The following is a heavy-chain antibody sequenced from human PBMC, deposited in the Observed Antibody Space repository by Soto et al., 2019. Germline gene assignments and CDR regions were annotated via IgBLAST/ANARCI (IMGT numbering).Heavy chain of an antibody. J-gene: IGHJ4*02. CDR2: IVPIVDTS. D-gene: IGHD2-15*01. CDR1: GGTFSSYA. Sequence: QVQLVQSGAEVRQPASSVKVSCKTSGGTFSSYAISWVRQAPGQGLEWMGGIVPIVDTSTYAQKFQGRVTIAADESTSTVYMELSSLRANDTAVYYWVSVVAIPGFPDNWGQGTLVTVSS. V-gene: IGHV1-69*12. CDR3: VSVVAIPGFPDN.